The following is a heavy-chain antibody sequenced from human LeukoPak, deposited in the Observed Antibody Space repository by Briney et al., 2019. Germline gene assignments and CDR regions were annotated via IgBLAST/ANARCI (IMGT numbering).Heavy chain of an antibody. V-gene: IGHV5-51*01. CDR1: GYSFTSYW. D-gene: IGHD2-15*01. J-gene: IGHJ5*02. Sequence: GESLKISCKGSGYSFTSYWIGWVRQMPGKGLEWMGIIYPADSDIRYSPSFQGQVTISADKSISTAYLQWSSLKASDTAMYYCARQEYCSGGSCYIWFDPWGQGTLVIVSS. CDR3: ARQEYCSGGSCYIWFDP. CDR2: IYPADSDI.